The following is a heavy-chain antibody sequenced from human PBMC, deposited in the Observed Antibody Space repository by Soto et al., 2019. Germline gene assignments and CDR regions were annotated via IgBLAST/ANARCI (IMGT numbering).Heavy chain of an antibody. Sequence: SGPTLVNPTETLTLTCTFSGFSLSTSGVGVGWIRQPPGKALEWLALIYWNDDKRYSPSLKSRLTITKDTSKNQVVLTMTNMDPVDTATYYCAHLWFGEIRDYYGMDVWGQGTTVTVSS. CDR1: GFSLSTSGVG. J-gene: IGHJ6*02. D-gene: IGHD3-10*01. V-gene: IGHV2-5*01. CDR3: AHLWFGEIRDYYGMDV. CDR2: IYWNDDK.